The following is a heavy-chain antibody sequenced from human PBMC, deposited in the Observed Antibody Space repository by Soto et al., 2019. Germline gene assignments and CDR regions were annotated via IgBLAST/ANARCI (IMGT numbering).Heavy chain of an antibody. J-gene: IGHJ6*02. CDR3: AKGFCGGDCFEYYYYYGMDV. D-gene: IGHD2-21*02. CDR1: GFTFSSYG. CDR2: ISYDGSNK. Sequence: GGSLRLSCAASGFTFSSYGMHWVRQAPGKGLEWVAVISYDGSNKYYADSVKGRFTISRDNSKNTLYLQMNCLRAEDTAVYYCAKGFCGGDCFEYYYYYGMDVWGQGTTVTVSS. V-gene: IGHV3-30*18.